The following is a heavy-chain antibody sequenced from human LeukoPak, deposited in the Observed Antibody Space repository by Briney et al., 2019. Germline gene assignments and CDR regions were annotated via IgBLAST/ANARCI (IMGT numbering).Heavy chain of an antibody. CDR1: GFTFSSYG. CDR2: IWYDGSNK. Sequence: GRSLRLSCAASGFTFSSYGMHWVRQAPGKGLEWVAVIWYDGSNKYYADFVKGRFTISRDNSKNTLYLQMNSLRAEDTAVYYCARDGSTVTAPFDYWGQGTLVTVSS. V-gene: IGHV3-33*01. J-gene: IGHJ4*02. CDR3: ARDGSTVTAPFDY. D-gene: IGHD2-21*02.